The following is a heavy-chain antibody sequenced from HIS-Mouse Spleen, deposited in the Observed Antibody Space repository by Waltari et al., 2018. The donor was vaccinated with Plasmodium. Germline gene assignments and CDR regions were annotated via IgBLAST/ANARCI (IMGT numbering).Heavy chain of an antibody. CDR1: GITFSSYS. J-gene: IGHJ4*02. D-gene: IGHD1-7*01. Sequence: EVQLVESGGGLVKPGGSLRISWAASGITFSSYSMNWVRQAPGNGLEWVSSISSSSSYKYYADSVKGRFTISRDNAKNSLYLQMNSLRAEDTAVYYCARDHNWNYDYWGQGTLVTVSS. V-gene: IGHV3-21*01. CDR3: ARDHNWNYDY. CDR2: ISSSSSYK.